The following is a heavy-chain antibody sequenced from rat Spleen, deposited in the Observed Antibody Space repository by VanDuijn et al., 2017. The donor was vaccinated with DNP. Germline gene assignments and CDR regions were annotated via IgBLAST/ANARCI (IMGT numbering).Heavy chain of an antibody. CDR1: GYSITRNYR. Sequence: EVQLQESGPGLVESSQSLSLTCSVTGYSITRNYRWSWIRKFPGNKLEWMGYINSAGSTDYNPSLKSRISITRDTSKNQFFLQVSSVTSEDSGTYYCAVQLGVFDFWGQGVMVTVSS. V-gene: IGHV3-3*01. J-gene: IGHJ2*01. CDR2: INSAGST. D-gene: IGHD5-1*01. CDR3: AVQLGVFDF.